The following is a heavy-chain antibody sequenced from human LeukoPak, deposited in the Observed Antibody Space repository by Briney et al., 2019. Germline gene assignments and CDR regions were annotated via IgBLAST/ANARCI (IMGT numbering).Heavy chain of an antibody. CDR2: IRYDGGNT. D-gene: IGHD3-3*01. V-gene: IGHV3-30*02. CDR1: GFIFSNYA. CDR3: ARSARLMKGVVEVTALDD. Sequence: SGGSLRLSCAASGFIFSNYAMQWVRQAPGMGLEWVAFIRYDGGNTYYADSVKGRFTIARDNAKNSVYLEMNSLRADDTAVYYCARSARLMKGVVEVTALDDWGQGTLVTVSS. J-gene: IGHJ4*02.